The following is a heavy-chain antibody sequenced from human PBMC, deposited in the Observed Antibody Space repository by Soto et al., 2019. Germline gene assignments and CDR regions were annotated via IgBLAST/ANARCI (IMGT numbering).Heavy chain of an antibody. CDR2: MNPNSGNT. CDR1: GYTFTSYD. CDR3: AREKGRGKLDY. V-gene: IGHV1-8*01. Sequence: ASVKVSCKASGYTFTSYDINWARQASGQGLEWMGWMNPNSGNTGYAQKFQGRVTMTRNTSKSIVYMGLSSLRSEDTAVYYCAREKGRGKLDYWGQGTLVTVPQ. D-gene: IGHD1-1*01. J-gene: IGHJ4*02.